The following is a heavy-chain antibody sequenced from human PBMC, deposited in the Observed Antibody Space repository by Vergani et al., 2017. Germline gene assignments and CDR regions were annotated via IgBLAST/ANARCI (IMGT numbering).Heavy chain of an antibody. CDR2: IWYDGSKE. CDR1: GFTFSDFS. D-gene: IGHD2-8*01. CDR3: ARSGYCAHGVCYMTYYYYMDV. Sequence: VQLVESGGGLVKPGGSLRLSCAASGFTFSDFSMSWVRQAPGKGLEWVAFIWYDGSKEYYADSVKGRFTISRDNSKNTLYLQMNNLRAADTAVYYCARSGYCAHGVCYMTYYYYMDVWGKGTAVTVSS. J-gene: IGHJ6*03. V-gene: IGHV3-33*08.